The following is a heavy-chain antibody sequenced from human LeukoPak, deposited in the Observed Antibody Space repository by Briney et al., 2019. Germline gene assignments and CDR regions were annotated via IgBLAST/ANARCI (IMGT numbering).Heavy chain of an antibody. J-gene: IGHJ6*02. D-gene: IGHD3-22*01. CDR2: INPNSGGT. Sequence: GASVKVSCKASGYTFTGYYMHWVRQAPGQGLGWMGWINPNSGGTNYAQKFQGRVTMTRDTSISTAYMELSRLRSDDTAVYYCARVGSGYYYYYYGMDVWGQGTTVTVSS. CDR3: ARVGSGYYYYYYGMDV. CDR1: GYTFTGYY. V-gene: IGHV1-2*02.